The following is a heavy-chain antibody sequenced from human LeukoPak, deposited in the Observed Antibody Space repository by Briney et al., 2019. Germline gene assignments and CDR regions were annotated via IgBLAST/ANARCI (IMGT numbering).Heavy chain of an antibody. J-gene: IGHJ4*02. CDR3: ATGLQGPIDY. D-gene: IGHD5-18*01. V-gene: IGHV1-24*01. Sequence: GASVNVSFTVSGYTLTELSMHWVRQAPGKGLEWMGGFDPEDGETIYAQKFQGRVTMTEDTSTDTAYMELSSLRSEDTAVYYCATGLQGPIDYWGQGTLVTVSS. CDR1: GYTLTELS. CDR2: FDPEDGET.